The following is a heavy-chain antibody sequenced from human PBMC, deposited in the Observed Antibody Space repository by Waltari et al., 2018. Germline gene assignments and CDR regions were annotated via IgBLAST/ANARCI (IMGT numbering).Heavy chain of an antibody. J-gene: IGHJ4*02. Sequence: QVQLQESGPGLVKPSETLSLTCGVSGYSIDRGYFWGWVRQPPGKGLGWIGTIFHAGFTYYTPSLKGRVSMSVDTSKNQFSLNLSSVTAADTAVYYCARAPGVAAAAYFDYWGQGILVTVSS. D-gene: IGHD6-13*01. CDR1: GYSIDRGYF. CDR3: ARAPGVAAAAYFDY. CDR2: IFHAGFT. V-gene: IGHV4-38-2*01.